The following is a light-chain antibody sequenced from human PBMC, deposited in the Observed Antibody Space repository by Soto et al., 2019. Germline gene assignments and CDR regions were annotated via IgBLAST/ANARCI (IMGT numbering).Light chain of an antibody. CDR2: GAS. CDR3: QQRESFPLT. J-gene: IGKJ4*01. V-gene: IGKV1-9*01. CDR1: QDISSK. Sequence: DIQLTQSPSFLSASAGDRVTITCRASQDISSKLVWYQQQPGKAPKVLSYGASILQSGVPSKFSGSGSATEFSLTISSLQPEEFATYYCQQRESFPLTFGGGTKGESK.